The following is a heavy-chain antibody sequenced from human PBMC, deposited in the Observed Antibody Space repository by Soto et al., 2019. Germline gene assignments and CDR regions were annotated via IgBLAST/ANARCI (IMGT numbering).Heavy chain of an antibody. V-gene: IGHV3-23*01. CDR1: GVAFSTYP. CDR3: GKILSTVTSYYYGMDS. J-gene: IGHJ6*01. CDR2: ISGTGDKR. D-gene: IGHD4-17*01. Sequence: QPGGSLRLCSAATGVAFSTYPMVWVRQALGKRLEAFSSISGTGDKRYYKDSVRGRFTISRDNFRKTVDLQMNSLRPGDTAVYYCGKILSTVTSYYYGMDSWGQGT.